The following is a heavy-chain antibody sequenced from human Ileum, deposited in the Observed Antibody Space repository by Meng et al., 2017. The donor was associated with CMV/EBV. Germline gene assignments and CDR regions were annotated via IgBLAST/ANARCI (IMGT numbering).Heavy chain of an antibody. CDR3: ASLSIGGLAHGAFDI. CDR1: GFTFSSYS. Sequence: GGSLRLSCAASGFTFSSYSMKWVRQAPGKGLEWVSSISSSSSYIFYADSVKGRFTISRDNAKNSLYLQMNSLRAEDTAVYYCASLSIGGLAHGAFDIWGQGTMVTVSS. D-gene: IGHD3-16*01. CDR2: ISSSSSYI. J-gene: IGHJ3*02. V-gene: IGHV3-21*01.